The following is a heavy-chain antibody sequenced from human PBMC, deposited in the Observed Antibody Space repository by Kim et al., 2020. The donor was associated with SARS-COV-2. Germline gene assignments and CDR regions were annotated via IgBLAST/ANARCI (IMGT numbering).Heavy chain of an antibody. CDR3: ARDLTENYYGSGSYYNP. Sequence: SETLSLTCAVHGGSISNYYWSWIRQSPERGLEWIGEINHIGTINYNPSLKSRVTMSLDTSKNQFSLKLTSVTAADTAMYYCARDLTENYYGSGSYYNPWGQGTLVTVSS. CDR1: GGSISNYY. CDR2: INHIGTI. V-gene: IGHV4-34*01. J-gene: IGHJ4*02. D-gene: IGHD3-10*01.